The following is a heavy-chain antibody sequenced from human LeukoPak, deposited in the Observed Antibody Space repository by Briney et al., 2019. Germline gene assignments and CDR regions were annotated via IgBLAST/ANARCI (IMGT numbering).Heavy chain of an antibody. V-gene: IGHV3-23*01. CDR3: AKAERQGIARCGNDY. D-gene: IGHD6-25*01. J-gene: IGHJ4*02. CDR1: GFTFSSYA. CDR2: ISGSGGSP. Sequence: VGSLRLSCAASGFTFSSYAMSWVGQAPGKGLEWVSAISGSGGSPYYADSVKGRFTISRDNAKNTLDLQMNSLRAEDTALYYCAKAERQGIARCGNDYWRQGTLVSVCS.